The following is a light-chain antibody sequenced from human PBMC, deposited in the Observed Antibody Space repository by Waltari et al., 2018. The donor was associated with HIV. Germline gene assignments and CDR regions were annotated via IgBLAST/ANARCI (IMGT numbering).Light chain of an antibody. J-gene: IGKJ2*01. Sequence: EIVLPQSPGTLSLSPGERATLSCRASQSVTSSYLAWYQQRPGQAPRLLIYGASTRATGIPDRFSGSGSGTDFTLSISRLEPEDFAVYYCHQYGRSSHTFGQGTKVEIK. CDR3: HQYGRSSHT. CDR2: GAS. V-gene: IGKV3-20*01. CDR1: QSVTSSY.